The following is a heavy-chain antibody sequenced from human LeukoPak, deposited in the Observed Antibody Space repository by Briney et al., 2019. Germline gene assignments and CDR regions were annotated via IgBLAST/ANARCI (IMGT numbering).Heavy chain of an antibody. CDR2: ISGSGGST. J-gene: IGHJ4*02. CDR3: AEGDRGNFDY. Sequence: GGSLRLSCAASGFTFSSYAMSWVRQAPGKGLEWVSAISGSGGSTFYADSVKGRFTISRHNSKNTLYLQMNSLRAGDTAVYYCAEGDRGNFDYWGQGTLVTVSS. CDR1: GFTFSSYA. V-gene: IGHV3-23*01.